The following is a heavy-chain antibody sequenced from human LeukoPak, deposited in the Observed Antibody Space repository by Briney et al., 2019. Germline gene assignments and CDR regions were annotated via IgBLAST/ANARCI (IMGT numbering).Heavy chain of an antibody. V-gene: IGHV3-30*02. CDR3: AKLPPEDLPDGSDI. CDR2: IRNDGSNK. J-gene: IGHJ3*02. Sequence: PGGSLRLSCAASGFTFSTYGMNWVRQAPGKGLEWVAFIRNDGSNKYYADSVKGRFTISRDNSKNTLYLQMNSLRAEDTAVYYCAKLPPEDLPDGSDIWGRGTMVTVSS. CDR1: GFTFSTYG.